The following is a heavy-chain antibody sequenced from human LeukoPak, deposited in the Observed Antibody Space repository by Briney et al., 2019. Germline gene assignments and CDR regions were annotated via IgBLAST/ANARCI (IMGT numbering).Heavy chain of an antibody. D-gene: IGHD1-26*01. CDR1: GFTFSSYN. CDR3: ARAATVGTTRPGTHFDY. Sequence: EGSLRLSCAASGFTFSSYNMNWVRQAPGKGLEWVSSISGSSSYIYYADSAKGRFSISRDNAKNSLYLQMNSLRAEDTAVYYCARAATVGTTRPGTHFDYWGQGTLVAVSS. J-gene: IGHJ4*02. V-gene: IGHV3-21*01. CDR2: ISGSSSYI.